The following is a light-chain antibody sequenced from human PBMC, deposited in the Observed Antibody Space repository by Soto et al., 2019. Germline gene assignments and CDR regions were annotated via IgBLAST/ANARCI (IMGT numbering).Light chain of an antibody. V-gene: IGLV2-23*02. Sequence: SALTQPASVSGSPGQSITISRTGTSSDVGTFNLVSWYQHHSGKAPKLIIFEVTKRPSGVSTRFSASKSGNTASLTISGLQAEDEADYFCCSFAGSSTLIFGGGTQLTVL. CDR1: SSDVGTFNL. CDR2: EVT. CDR3: CSFAGSSTLI. J-gene: IGLJ2*01.